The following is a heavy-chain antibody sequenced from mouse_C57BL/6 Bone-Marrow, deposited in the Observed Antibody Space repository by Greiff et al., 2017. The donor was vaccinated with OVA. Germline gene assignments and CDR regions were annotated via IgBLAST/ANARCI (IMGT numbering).Heavy chain of an antibody. V-gene: IGHV1-78*01. J-gene: IGHJ2*01. CDR1: GYTFTDHT. D-gene: IGHD2-5*01. CDR3: ARFAYYSNDECYFDY. CDR2: IYPRDGST. Sequence: QVQLQQSDAELVKPGASVKISCKVSGYTFTDHTIHWMKQRPEQGLDWIGYIYPRDGSTTYNEKFKGKATLTADKSSSTAYMQLNSLTSEDSAVYFCARFAYYSNDECYFDYWGQGTTLTVSS.